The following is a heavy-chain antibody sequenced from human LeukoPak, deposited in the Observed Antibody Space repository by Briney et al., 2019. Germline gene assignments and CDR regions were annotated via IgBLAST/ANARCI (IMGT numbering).Heavy chain of an antibody. CDR2: ISPYNNAT. J-gene: IGHJ6*04. CDR3: ARDSPHGMDV. Sequence: ASVKVSCKTSGYTFVTYTMSWVRQAPGRGLEWLGWISPYNNATKYSQRLQGRVTVTADTSTSTGYLDLRSLTSDDTAVYYCARDSPHGMDVWGKGTTVIVSS. CDR1: GYTFVTYT. V-gene: IGHV1-18*01.